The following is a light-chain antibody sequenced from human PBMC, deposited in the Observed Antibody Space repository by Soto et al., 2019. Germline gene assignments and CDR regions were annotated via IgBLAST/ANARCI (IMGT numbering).Light chain of an antibody. CDR3: SSFASSNTCV. CDR2: EVT. CDR1: SSDVCAYNY. Sequence: QSALTQPPSASGSPGQSVTISCTGTSSDVCAYNYVSWYQQHAGKAPKLVIYEVTKRPSGVPDRFSGSKSANTASLTVSGLQAEDEADYFCSSFASSNTCVFGGGTKLTVL. V-gene: IGLV2-8*01. J-gene: IGLJ3*02.